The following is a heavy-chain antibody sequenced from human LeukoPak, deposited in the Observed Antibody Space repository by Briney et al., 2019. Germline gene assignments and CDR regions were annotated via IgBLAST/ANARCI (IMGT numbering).Heavy chain of an antibody. CDR3: ARAVGYYGSGSPQYYYYYYYMDV. CDR2: ISGYNGYT. Sequence: GASVKVSCKPSGYIFTNYGISWVRQAPGQGLEWMGWISGYNGYTNYAQKLQGRVTMTTDTSTSTAYMELRSLRSDDTAVYYCARAVGYYGSGSPQYYYYYYYMDVWGKGTTVTVSS. D-gene: IGHD3-10*01. V-gene: IGHV1-18*01. CDR1: GYIFTNYG. J-gene: IGHJ6*03.